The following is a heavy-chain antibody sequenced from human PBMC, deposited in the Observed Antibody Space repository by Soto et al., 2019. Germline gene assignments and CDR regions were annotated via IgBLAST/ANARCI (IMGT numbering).Heavy chain of an antibody. CDR3: WGAAY. CDR2: IKSRTDGGTI. CDR1: GFTFREAW. J-gene: IGHJ4*02. V-gene: IGHV3-15*07. D-gene: IGHD2-15*01. Sequence: EVQLVESGGGLVKPGGSLRVSCAASGFTFREAWMNWVRQAPGKGLEWVGRIKSRTDGGTIAYATPVKGRFIISRDDSKNTLYLQMDSLKTEDTAVYYCWGAAYWGQGTLVTVSS.